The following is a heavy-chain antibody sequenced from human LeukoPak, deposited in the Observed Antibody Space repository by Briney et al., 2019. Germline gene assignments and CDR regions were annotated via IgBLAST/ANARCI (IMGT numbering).Heavy chain of an antibody. D-gene: IGHD1-26*01. Sequence: PGGSLRLSCAASGFTVSSNYLIWVRQAPGKGLEWVAVISYDGRNKYYADSVKGRFTISRDNSKNTLYVQMNSLRSEDTAMYYCARELIVGGNSWGAFDIWGQGTMVTVSS. J-gene: IGHJ3*02. CDR1: GFTVSSNY. CDR3: ARELIVGGNSWGAFDI. V-gene: IGHV3-33*08. CDR2: ISYDGRNK.